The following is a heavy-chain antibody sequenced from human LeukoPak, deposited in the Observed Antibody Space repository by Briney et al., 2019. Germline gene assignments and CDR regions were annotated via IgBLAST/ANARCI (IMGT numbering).Heavy chain of an antibody. CDR3: ARDPDYGHYEPLGY. J-gene: IGHJ4*02. V-gene: IGHV1-69*04. CDR2: IIPILGIA. Sequence: SVKVSCKASGGTFSSYAISWVRQAPGQVLEWMGRIIPILGIANYAQKFQGRVTITADKSTSTAYMELSSLRSEDTAVYYCARDPDYGHYEPLGYWGQGTLVTVSS. D-gene: IGHD4-17*01. CDR1: GGTFSSYA.